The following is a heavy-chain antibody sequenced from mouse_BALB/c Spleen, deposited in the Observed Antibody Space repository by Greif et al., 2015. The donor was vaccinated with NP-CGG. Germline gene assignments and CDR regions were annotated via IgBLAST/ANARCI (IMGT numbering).Heavy chain of an antibody. CDR2: IYPSDSYT. J-gene: IGHJ4*01. CDR3: TRADYYAMDY. CDR1: GYTFTSYW. Sequence: QVQLQQSGAELVRPGASVKLSCKASGYTFTSYWINWVKQRPGQGLEWIGNIYPSDSYTNYNQKFKDKATLTVDKSSSTAYMQLSSPTSEDSAVYYCTRADYYAMDYWGQGTSVTVSS. V-gene: IGHV1-69*02.